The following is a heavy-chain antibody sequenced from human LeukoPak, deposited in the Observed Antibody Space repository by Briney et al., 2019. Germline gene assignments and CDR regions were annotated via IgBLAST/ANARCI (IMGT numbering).Heavy chain of an antibody. CDR2: IRYDGSNK. CDR1: GFTFSSYG. CDR3: AKDLPITMIENDAFDI. V-gene: IGHV3-30*02. D-gene: IGHD3-22*01. Sequence: GGSLRLSCAAPGFTFSSYGMHWVRQAPGKGLEWVAFIRYDGSNKYYADSVKGRFTISRDNSKNTLYLQMNSLRAEDTAVYYCAKDLPITMIENDAFDIWGQGTMVTVSS. J-gene: IGHJ3*02.